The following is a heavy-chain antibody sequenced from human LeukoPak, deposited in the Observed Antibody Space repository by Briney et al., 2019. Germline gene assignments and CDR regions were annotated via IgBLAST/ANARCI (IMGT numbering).Heavy chain of an antibody. CDR2: INPSGGST. D-gene: IGHD6-19*01. V-gene: IGHV1-46*01. CDR3: ARGVAVAGSFWFDP. Sequence: ASVKVSCKASGYTFTSYYMHWVRQAPGQGLEWMGIINPSGGSTSYAQKFQGRVTMTRDTSISTAYMELSRLRSDDTAVYYCARGVAVAGSFWFDPWGQGTLVTVSS. CDR1: GYTFTSYY. J-gene: IGHJ5*02.